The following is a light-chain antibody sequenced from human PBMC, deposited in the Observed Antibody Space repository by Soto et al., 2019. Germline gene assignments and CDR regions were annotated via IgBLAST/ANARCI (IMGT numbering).Light chain of an antibody. Sequence: DIQMTQSPSSLSASGGDRVTITCRASQGVGKSSAWVQKKPGKAPKSLISGASTLKSGIPTEFRGSGSGTDFNLTISSLGREDFAPYICQQYACFPFTVRAGTKVDIK. V-gene: IGKV1-16*02. CDR2: GAS. CDR1: QGVGKS. J-gene: IGKJ3*01. CDR3: QQYACFPFT.